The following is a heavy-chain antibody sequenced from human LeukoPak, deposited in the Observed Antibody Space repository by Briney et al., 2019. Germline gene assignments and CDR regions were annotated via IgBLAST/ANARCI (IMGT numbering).Heavy chain of an antibody. D-gene: IGHD1-26*01. CDR1: GYSFTSYC. V-gene: IGHV5-51*01. CDR3: GMSGDRVPLQDDVFDV. CDR2: IYPGDSGP. J-gene: IGHJ3*01. Sequence: GESLKISCKVSGYSFTSYCIGWGRQMPGKGLEWMGIIYPGDSGPTYSPSFQGQVTISVDKSINTAYLQWSSLQASDTAMYYCGMSGDRVPLQDDVFDVWGQGTMVTVST.